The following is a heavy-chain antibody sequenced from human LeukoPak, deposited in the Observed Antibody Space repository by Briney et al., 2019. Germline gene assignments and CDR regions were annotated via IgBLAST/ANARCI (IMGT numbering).Heavy chain of an antibody. J-gene: IGHJ5*02. D-gene: IGHD5-12*01. V-gene: IGHV1-2*02. Sequence: GASVKVSCKASGYTFTGYCMHWVRQASGQGLEWMGWINPNSGGTNYAQKFQGRVTMTRDTSISTAYMELSRLRSDDTAVYYCARGRTSAGGYSGHDWGDWFDPWGQGTLVTVSS. CDR3: ARGRTSAGGYSGHDWGDWFDP. CDR1: GYTFTGYC. CDR2: INPNSGGT.